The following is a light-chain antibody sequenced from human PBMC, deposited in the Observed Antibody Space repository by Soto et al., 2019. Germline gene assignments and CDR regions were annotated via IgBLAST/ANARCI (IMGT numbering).Light chain of an antibody. J-gene: IGKJ1*01. CDR1: LSVSSY. Sequence: EIVLTQSPATLSLSPGERATLSCRASLSVSSYVACYQQKPGQAPRLLIYDASNRATVIPARFSGSGSGTDFTLTISSLEPEDFAVYYCQQRSNWPWTFGQGTKVDIK. V-gene: IGKV3-11*01. CDR2: DAS. CDR3: QQRSNWPWT.